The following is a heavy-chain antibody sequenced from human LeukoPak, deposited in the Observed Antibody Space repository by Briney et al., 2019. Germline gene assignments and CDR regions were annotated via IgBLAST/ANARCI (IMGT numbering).Heavy chain of an antibody. V-gene: IGHV3-23*01. CDR1: GFTFSNNA. CDR3: AKDRPPYYDSSGHPSGHFDY. D-gene: IGHD3-22*01. Sequence: GGSLRLSCAASGFTFSNNAMSWVRQAPGKGLEWVSATSTSGGSAYYADSVKGRFTISRDNSKNTLYLQMNSLRAEDTAVYYCAKDRPPYYDSSGHPSGHFDYWGQGTLVTVSS. CDR2: TSTSGGSA. J-gene: IGHJ4*02.